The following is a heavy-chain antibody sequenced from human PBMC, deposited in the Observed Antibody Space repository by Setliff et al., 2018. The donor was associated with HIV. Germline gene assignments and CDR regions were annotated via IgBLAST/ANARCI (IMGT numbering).Heavy chain of an antibody. CDR3: ARGWATGANSSPLDV. CDR2: INGGNGKT. J-gene: IGHJ6*04. D-gene: IGHD6-6*01. V-gene: IGHV1-3*01. CDR1: GYSFTNYG. Sequence: ASVKVSCKTSGYSFTNYGIHWVRQAPGQRLEWMGWINGGNGKTEYSQNYQGRVTITRDTSISTAYMEMTSLRSDDTAVYYCARGWATGANSSPLDVWGEGTTVTVSS.